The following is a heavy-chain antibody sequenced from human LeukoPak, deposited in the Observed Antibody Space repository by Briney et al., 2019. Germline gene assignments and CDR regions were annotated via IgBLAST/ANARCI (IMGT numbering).Heavy chain of an antibody. J-gene: IGHJ6*02. CDR2: ISYDGSNK. V-gene: IGHV3-30*18. Sequence: PGGSLRLSCAASGFTFSSYGMHWVRQAPGKGLEWVAVISYDGSNKYYADSVKGRFTISRDNSKNTLYLQMNSLRAEDTAVYYSAKGQTSGWFGDGYYYYGMDVWGQGTTVTVSS. CDR3: AKGQTSGWFGDGYYYYGMDV. CDR1: GFTFSSYG. D-gene: IGHD3-10*01.